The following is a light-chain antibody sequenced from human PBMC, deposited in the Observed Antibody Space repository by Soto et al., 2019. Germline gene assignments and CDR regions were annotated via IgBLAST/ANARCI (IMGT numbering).Light chain of an antibody. CDR2: DVS. V-gene: IGLV2-14*01. CDR3: SSYTSSSTQV. CDR1: SSDVGGYNY. Sequence: QSVLTQPASVSGSPGQSITISCTGTSSDVGGYNYVSWYQQHLGKAPKLMIYDVSNRPSGVSNRFSGSKSGNTASLTISGLQAEDEADYYCSSYTSSSTQVFGTGTKVTV. J-gene: IGLJ1*01.